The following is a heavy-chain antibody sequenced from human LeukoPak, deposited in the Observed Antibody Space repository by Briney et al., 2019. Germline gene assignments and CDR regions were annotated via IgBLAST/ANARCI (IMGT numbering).Heavy chain of an antibody. D-gene: IGHD6-13*01. CDR1: GGSISSSSYS. CDR2: IHYDGNT. Sequence: SETLSLTCTVSGGSISSSSYSWTWIRQPPGKGLEWIGSIHYDGNTYYKPSLRSRVTISVDTSNQFSLRLSSATAADTAVYYCAKYSSTSDGWYFDLWGRGTLVTVSS. V-gene: IGHV4-39*01. J-gene: IGHJ2*01. CDR3: AKYSSTSDGWYFDL.